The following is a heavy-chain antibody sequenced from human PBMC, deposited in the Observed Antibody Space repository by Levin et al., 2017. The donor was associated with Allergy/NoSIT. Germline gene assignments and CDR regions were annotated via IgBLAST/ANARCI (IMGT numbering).Heavy chain of an antibody. J-gene: IGHJ3*01. D-gene: IGHD1-1*01. CDR1: GFSFGDYA. CDR3: AKKQGGTSGFSFDV. Sequence: GESLKISCAASGFSFGDYAMTWVRQAPGKGLGWVSVITGGGGNTYYGDSVKGRFTVSRDNSKNTLYLELNSLRAEDTAVYYCAKKQGGTSGFSFDVWGQGTMVTVSS. V-gene: IGHV3-23*01. CDR2: ITGGGGNT.